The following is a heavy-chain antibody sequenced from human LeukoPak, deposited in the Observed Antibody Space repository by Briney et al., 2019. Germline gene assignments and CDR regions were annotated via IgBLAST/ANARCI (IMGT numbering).Heavy chain of an antibody. CDR3: AHTLYYYDSSGYYEGTHFDY. CDR1: GFSLSTSGVG. D-gene: IGHD3-22*01. Sequence: SGPTLVKPTQTLTLTCTFSGFSLSTSGVGVGWIRQPPGKALEWLALIYWDDDKRYSPSLKSRLTITKDTSKNQVVLTMTNMDPVDTATYYCAHTLYYYDSSGYYEGTHFDYWGQGTLVTVSS. CDR2: IYWDDDK. J-gene: IGHJ4*02. V-gene: IGHV2-5*02.